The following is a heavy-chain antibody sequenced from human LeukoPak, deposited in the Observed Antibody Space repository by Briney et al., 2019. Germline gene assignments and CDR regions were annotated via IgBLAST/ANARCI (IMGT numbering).Heavy chain of an antibody. D-gene: IGHD5-18*01. V-gene: IGHV3-66*01. CDR3: ARVSPGHSYGLVDY. CDR2: IYSGGST. CDR1: GFTVSSNY. J-gene: IGHJ4*02. Sequence: GGSLRLSCAASGFTVSSNYMSWVRQAPGKGLEWVSVIYSGGSTYYADSVKGRFTISRDNSKNTLYLQMNSLRAEDTAVYYCARVSPGHSYGLVDYWGQGTLVTVSS.